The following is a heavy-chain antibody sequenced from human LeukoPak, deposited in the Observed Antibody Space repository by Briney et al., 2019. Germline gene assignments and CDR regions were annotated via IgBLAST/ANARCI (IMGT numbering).Heavy chain of an antibody. Sequence: GGSLRLSCAASGFTFSSYWINWVRQAPGKGLEWVAGIKPDGSESFYVDSVLGRFTISRDNARNSLYLQMNSLRAEDTALYYCIVALEGDWGQGTLVTVSS. CDR2: IKPDGSES. J-gene: IGHJ4*02. V-gene: IGHV3-7*01. CDR1: GFTFSSYW. D-gene: IGHD1-1*01. CDR3: IVALEGD.